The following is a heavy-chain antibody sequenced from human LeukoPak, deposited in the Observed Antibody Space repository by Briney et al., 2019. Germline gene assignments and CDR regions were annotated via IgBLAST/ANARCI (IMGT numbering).Heavy chain of an antibody. D-gene: IGHD3-16*01. CDR3: ARGGPYYYYGMDV. Sequence: GGSLRLSCAASGFTFSSYAMSWVRQAPGEGLEWVSAISGSGGSTYYADSVKGRFTISRDNSKNTVYLQMNSLRGEDTAVYHCARGGPYYYYGMDVWGQGTTVTVSS. J-gene: IGHJ6*02. CDR2: ISGSGGST. CDR1: GFTFSSYA. V-gene: IGHV3-23*01.